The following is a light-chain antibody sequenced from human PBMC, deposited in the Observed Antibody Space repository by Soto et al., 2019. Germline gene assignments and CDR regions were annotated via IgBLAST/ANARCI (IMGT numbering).Light chain of an antibody. Sequence: QSVLTQPPSVSGSPGQSVTISCTGTSSDVGTYNRVSWYQQPPGTAPKLMIYEVNNRPLGVPDPFSGSKSGNTASLTISGLQAEDEDDYYCSSYTSSSTLLFGGGTKVTVL. CDR1: SSDVGTYNR. CDR2: EVN. J-gene: IGLJ2*01. CDR3: SSYTSSSTLL. V-gene: IGLV2-18*02.